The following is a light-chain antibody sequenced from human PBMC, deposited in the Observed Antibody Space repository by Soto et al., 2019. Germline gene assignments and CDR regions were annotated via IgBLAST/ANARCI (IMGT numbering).Light chain of an antibody. V-gene: IGKV3-20*01. J-gene: IGKJ1*01. CDR1: QSVSSSY. CDR3: QHYGPSPST. Sequence: EIVLTQSPGTLSLSPGERATLSCRASQSVSSSYLAWYQQKPGQSPRLLIYSASTRAPGIPDRFSGSGSGTDFTLTISRLETEDFAVYYCQHYGPSPSTFGRGTKVDIK. CDR2: SAS.